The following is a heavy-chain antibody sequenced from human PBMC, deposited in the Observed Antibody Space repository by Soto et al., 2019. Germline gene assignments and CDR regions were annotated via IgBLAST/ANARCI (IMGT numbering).Heavy chain of an antibody. J-gene: IGHJ4*02. D-gene: IGHD3-3*01. CDR1: GDSLIHFG. Sequence: GTSVKLSCETSGDSLIHFGISCVRQAPRQGLEWMGIINPSGGSTSYAQKFQGRVTMTRDTSTSTVYMELSSLRSEDTAVYYCARAAGVVMARTRSQFDYWGQGTLVTVSS. V-gene: IGHV1-46*03. CDR3: ARAAGVVMARTRSQFDY. CDR2: INPSGGST.